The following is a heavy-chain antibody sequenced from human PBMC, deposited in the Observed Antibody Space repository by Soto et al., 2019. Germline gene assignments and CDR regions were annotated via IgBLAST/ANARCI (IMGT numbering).Heavy chain of an antibody. CDR1: GGSISSSSYY. J-gene: IGHJ4*02. Sequence: TSETLSLTCTVSGGSISSSSYYWGWIRQPPGKGLEWIGSIYYSGSTYYNPSLKSRVTISVDTSKNQFSLKLSSVTAADTAVYYCARHVKRHPYYFDYWGQGTLVTVSS. V-gene: IGHV4-39*01. CDR3: ARHVKRHPYYFDY. CDR2: IYYSGST.